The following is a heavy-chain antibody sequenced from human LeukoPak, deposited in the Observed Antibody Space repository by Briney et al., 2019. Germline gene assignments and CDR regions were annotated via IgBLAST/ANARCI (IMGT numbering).Heavy chain of an antibody. Sequence: SETLSLTCTVSGGSISSYYWSWIRQPPGKGLEWIGYIYYSGSTNYNPSLKSRVTISVDTSKNQFSLKLSSVTAADTAVYYCAGEGPSGYTQKGDAFDIWGQGTMVTVSS. D-gene: IGHD3-22*01. CDR1: GGSISSYY. J-gene: IGHJ3*02. V-gene: IGHV4-59*01. CDR3: AGEGPSGYTQKGDAFDI. CDR2: IYYSGST.